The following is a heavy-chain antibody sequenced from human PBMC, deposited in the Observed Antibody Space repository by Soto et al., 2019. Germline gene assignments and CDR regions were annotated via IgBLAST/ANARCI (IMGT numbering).Heavy chain of an antibody. CDR1: AFTFSSHA. D-gene: IGHD3-10*01. Sequence: PGGSLRLSCGASAFTFSSHAMSWVRQAPGKGLEWVSAISGSGGSTYYADSVKGRFTNSRDNSKNTLYLQMNSLRAEDTAVFYCAKDPLWFWESGAFDIWGQGTMVTVSS. CDR2: ISGSGGST. J-gene: IGHJ3*02. CDR3: AKDPLWFWESGAFDI. V-gene: IGHV3-23*01.